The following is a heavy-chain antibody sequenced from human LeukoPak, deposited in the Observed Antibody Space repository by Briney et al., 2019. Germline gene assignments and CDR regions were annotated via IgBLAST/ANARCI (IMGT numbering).Heavy chain of an antibody. CDR3: ARRGVFEDDILTGPFDF. V-gene: IGHV1-2*02. CDR1: GYTFTAYY. Sequence: ASVKVSCKASGYTFTAYYMHWLRQAPGQGLEWMGWINPNSGGTNYAQKFQGRVTMTRDTSISTSYMELSSLRSDDTAVYYCARRGVFEDDILTGPFDFWGQGTLVTVSS. CDR2: INPNSGGT. J-gene: IGHJ4*02. D-gene: IGHD3-9*01.